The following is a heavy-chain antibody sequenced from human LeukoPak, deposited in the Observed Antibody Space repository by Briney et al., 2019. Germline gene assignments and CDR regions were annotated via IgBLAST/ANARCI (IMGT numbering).Heavy chain of an antibody. Sequence: SQTLSLTCTVSGXSISSGGYYWSWIRQHPGKGLEWIGYIYYSGSTYYNPSLKSRVTISVDTSKNQFSLKLSSVTAADTAVYYCARVTSGEFADYWGQGTLVTVSS. D-gene: IGHD3-10*01. CDR2: IYYSGST. CDR1: GXSISSGGYY. V-gene: IGHV4-31*03. J-gene: IGHJ4*02. CDR3: ARVTSGEFADY.